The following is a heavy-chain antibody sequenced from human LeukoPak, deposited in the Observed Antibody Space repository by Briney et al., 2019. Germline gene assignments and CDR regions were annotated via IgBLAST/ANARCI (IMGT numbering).Heavy chain of an antibody. Sequence: PSETLSLTCTVSGDSFSTGYYWTWIRQHPGKGLEWIGYIYYSGTTYYNPSLKSRLTMSVDTSKNQFSLKVSSVTDADTAVYYCARGQSGYYPLDYWGQGILVTVS. CDR1: GDSFSTGYY. J-gene: IGHJ4*02. CDR2: IYYSGTT. CDR3: ARGQSGYYPLDY. D-gene: IGHD3-22*01. V-gene: IGHV4-31*03.